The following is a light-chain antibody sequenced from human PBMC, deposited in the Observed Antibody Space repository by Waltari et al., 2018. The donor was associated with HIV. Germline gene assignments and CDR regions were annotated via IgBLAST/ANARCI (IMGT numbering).Light chain of an antibody. CDR3: FSCAGGDAEV. CDR2: DVT. CDR1: SSDVGGYNY. V-gene: IGLV2-11*01. J-gene: IGLJ3*02. Sequence: QSALTQPRPVSGSPGQSVTISCTGTSSDVGGYNYVSWYQQHPGKAPKVIIYDVTKRPLGGPVRFSRFKSGHTSSLTISRFPAEDEAGYCCFSCAGGDAEVFGGLTNLAVL.